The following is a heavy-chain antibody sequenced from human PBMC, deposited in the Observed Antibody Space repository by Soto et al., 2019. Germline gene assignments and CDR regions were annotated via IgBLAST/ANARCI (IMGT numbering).Heavy chain of an antibody. V-gene: IGHV4-4*02. CDR3: ARVSGSYCYGMDV. CDR2: IFHSGST. J-gene: IGHJ6*02. Sequence: QVQLQESGPGLVKPSGTLSLTCAVSGGSISSSNWWSWVRQPPGKGLEWIGEIFHSGSTNYNPSLKSRVTISVDQSKDQLSLKLSSVTAADTAVYYCARVSGSYCYGMDVWGQGTTVTVSS. D-gene: IGHD1-26*01. CDR1: GGSISSSNW.